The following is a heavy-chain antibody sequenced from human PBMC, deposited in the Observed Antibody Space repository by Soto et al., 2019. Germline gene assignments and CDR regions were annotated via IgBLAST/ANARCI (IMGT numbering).Heavy chain of an antibody. CDR2: ISGYNGDT. J-gene: IGHJ6*02. Sequence: QGQLVQSGVEVKKPGASVKVSCKASGYTFSRYGISWVRQAPGQGLEWMGWISGYNGDTNYAQKFQGRVTMTIDTSTNTGYMELRTLTSDDTAVYYCAKNGQPPYYYYGMDVWGQGTTVSVSS. D-gene: IGHD2-8*01. CDR3: AKNGQPPYYYYGMDV. CDR1: GYTFSRYG. V-gene: IGHV1-18*01.